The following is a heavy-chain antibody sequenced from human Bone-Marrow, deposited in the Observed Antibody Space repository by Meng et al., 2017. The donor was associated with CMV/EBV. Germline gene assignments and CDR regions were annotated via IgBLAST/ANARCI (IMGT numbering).Heavy chain of an antibody. CDR3: ARDEYFRFDP. CDR1: ACTFSSYA. CDR2: IIPIFGTA. D-gene: IGHD2/OR15-2a*01. Sequence: SSKASACTFSSYAISWVRQPPRQGLEWMGAIIPIFGTAHYAQKFQGRVTITTDESTSTAYMELSSLRSEDTAVSYCARDEYFRFDPWGQGTLVTVSS. V-gene: IGHV1-69*05. J-gene: IGHJ5*02.